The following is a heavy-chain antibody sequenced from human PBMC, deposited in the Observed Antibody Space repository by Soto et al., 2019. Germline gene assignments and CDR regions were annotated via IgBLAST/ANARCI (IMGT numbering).Heavy chain of an antibody. CDR2: TYYRSKWYN. D-gene: IGHD5-12*01. V-gene: IGHV6-1*01. J-gene: IGHJ4*02. CDR3: ARDLVYSGNDYPLDY. CDR1: GDSVSSNTAA. Sequence: SQTLSLTCAISGDSVSSNTAAWNWIRQSPSRGLEWLGRTYYRSKWYNDYAVSVKSRITINPDTSKNQFSLRLNSVTPEDTAVYYCARDLVYSGNDYPLDYWAQGTLVTVSS.